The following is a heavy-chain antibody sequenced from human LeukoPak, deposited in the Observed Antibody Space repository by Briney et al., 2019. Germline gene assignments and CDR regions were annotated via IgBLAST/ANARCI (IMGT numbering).Heavy chain of an antibody. Sequence: ASVKVSCKASGYTFTGYYMHWVRQAPGQGLEWMGWINPNSGGTNYAQKFQGRVTMTRDTSISTAYMELSRLRSDDTAVYYCARDDKSYDFWGGYYAFDIWGQGTMVTVSS. CDR3: ARDDKSYDFWGGYYAFDI. V-gene: IGHV1-2*02. CDR2: INPNSGGT. J-gene: IGHJ3*02. D-gene: IGHD3-3*01. CDR1: GYTFTGYY.